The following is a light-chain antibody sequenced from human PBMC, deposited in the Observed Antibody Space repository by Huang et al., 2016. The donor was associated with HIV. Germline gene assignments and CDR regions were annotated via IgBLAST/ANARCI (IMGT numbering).Light chain of an antibody. J-gene: IGKJ4*01. Sequence: DIQMTQSPSSLSESVGDRVTITCQASQDISDYLNWYKQKPGKATKLLIFDASNLVTGVPARFSGSGSGKDFTFTISSLQPDDIATYYCQHYDNLPPTFGGGTKVEIK. V-gene: IGKV1-33*01. CDR1: QDISDY. CDR2: DAS. CDR3: QHYDNLPPT.